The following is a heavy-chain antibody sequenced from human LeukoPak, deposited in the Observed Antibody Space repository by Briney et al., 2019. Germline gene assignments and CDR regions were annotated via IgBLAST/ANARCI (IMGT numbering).Heavy chain of an antibody. CDR1: AGSFSNYY. CDR3: ARVNRVAVAGTKFDY. CDR2: INHSGST. V-gene: IGHV4-34*01. D-gene: IGHD6-19*01. J-gene: IGHJ4*02. Sequence: SETLSLTCVVYAGSFSNYYWSWIRQPPGKGLEWIGEINHSGSTNYNPSLKSRVTISVDASKNQFSLKLSSVTAADTAVYYCARVNRVAVAGTKFDYWGQGTLVTVSS.